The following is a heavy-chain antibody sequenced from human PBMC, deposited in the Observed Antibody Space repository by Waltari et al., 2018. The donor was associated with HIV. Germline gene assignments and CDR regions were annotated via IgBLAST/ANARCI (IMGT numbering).Heavy chain of an antibody. CDR3: ARRHYDATFDI. CDR2: IYFSGAA. CDR1: GASINSDDHF. J-gene: IGHJ3*02. V-gene: IGHV4-39*01. D-gene: IGHD3-3*01. Sequence: QLHESGPGLVKSSETLSLNCTVSGASINSDDHFWGWIRESPGKGLEWLGSIYFSGAADYNPSLKSRVTRSVDTSKSQFSMRLTSVTAADTGTYYCARRHYDATFDIWGLGTMVAVSS.